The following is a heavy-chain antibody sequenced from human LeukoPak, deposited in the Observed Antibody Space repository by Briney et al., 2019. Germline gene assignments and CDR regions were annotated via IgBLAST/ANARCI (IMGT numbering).Heavy chain of an antibody. CDR2: ISLTGLT. J-gene: IGHJ4*02. Sequence: SGTLSLTCGVSGGSISNTNWWSWVRQPPGQGLEWIGEISLTGLTHYNPSLESRVTVSVDTSKNLCSLRLTSVTAADTAVYYCVGEEYGTGSYYKSSQWGQGTLVTVSS. D-gene: IGHD3-10*01. CDR3: VGEEYGTGSYYKSSQ. V-gene: IGHV4-4*02. CDR1: GGSISNTNW.